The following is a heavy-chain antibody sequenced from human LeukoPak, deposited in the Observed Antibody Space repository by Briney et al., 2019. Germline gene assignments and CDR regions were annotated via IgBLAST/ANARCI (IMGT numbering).Heavy chain of an antibody. Sequence: ASVKVSCTASAYTFTGYYMHWVRQAPGQGLEWMGRINPNSGGTNYAQKFQGRVTMTRDTSISTAYMELSRLRSDDTAVYYCARDLYDSSGYKFDYWGQGTLVTVSS. D-gene: IGHD3-22*01. V-gene: IGHV1-2*06. CDR1: AYTFTGYY. CDR2: INPNSGGT. CDR3: ARDLYDSSGYKFDY. J-gene: IGHJ4*02.